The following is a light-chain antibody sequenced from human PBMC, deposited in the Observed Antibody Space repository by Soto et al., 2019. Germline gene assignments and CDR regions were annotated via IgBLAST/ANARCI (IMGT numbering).Light chain of an antibody. CDR2: GAS. Sequence: EIVLTQSPGTLSLSPGEGATLSCRASQSVASNCLAWYHQKPGQAPRLLIYGASSRATGIADRFSGSGSGTGFTLTIDRLEPEDFAVYYCQQYGTSPQTFGQGTKVEIK. V-gene: IGKV3-20*01. CDR3: QQYGTSPQT. CDR1: QSVASNC. J-gene: IGKJ1*01.